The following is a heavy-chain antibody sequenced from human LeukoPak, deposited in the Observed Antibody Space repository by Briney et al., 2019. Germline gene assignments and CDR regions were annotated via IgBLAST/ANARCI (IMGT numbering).Heavy chain of an antibody. CDR1: GGSISSHY. CDR3: ARVSDSSGYFGYFDY. D-gene: IGHD3-22*01. CDR2: IYYSGST. Sequence: SETLSLTCTVSGGSISSHYWSWIRQPPGMGLEWIGYIYYSGSTNYNPSLKSRVTISVDTSKNQFSLKLSSVTAADTAVYYCARVSDSSGYFGYFDYWGQGTLVTVSS. J-gene: IGHJ4*02. V-gene: IGHV4-59*11.